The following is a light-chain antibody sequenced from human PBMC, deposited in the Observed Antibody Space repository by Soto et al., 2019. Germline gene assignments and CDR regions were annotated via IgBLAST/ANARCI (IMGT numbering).Light chain of an antibody. CDR2: GAS. CDR1: QSVNAN. CDR3: QQYDTWLCT. Sequence: EVVMTQSPATLSVSPGERATLSCRASQSVNANLAWYQQKPGQAPRLLIHGASNRATGIPARFSGSGFGTEFILTISSLQSEDFAVYYCQQYDTWLCTFGQGTKV. V-gene: IGKV3-15*01. J-gene: IGKJ1*01.